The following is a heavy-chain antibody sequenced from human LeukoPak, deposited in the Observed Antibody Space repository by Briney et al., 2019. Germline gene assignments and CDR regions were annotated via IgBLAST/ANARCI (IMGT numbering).Heavy chain of an antibody. CDR1: GFTFSSYA. CDR2: ISGSGGST. CDR3: AKDLPGYYDSSGYYPYYFDY. J-gene: IGHJ4*02. D-gene: IGHD3-22*01. V-gene: IGHV3-23*01. Sequence: GGSLRLSCAASGFTFSSYAMSWVRQAPGKGLEWVSAISGSGGSTYYADSMTGRLTISRDNSKNTLYLQMNSLRAEDTAVYYCAKDLPGYYDSSGYYPYYFDYWGQGTLVTVSS.